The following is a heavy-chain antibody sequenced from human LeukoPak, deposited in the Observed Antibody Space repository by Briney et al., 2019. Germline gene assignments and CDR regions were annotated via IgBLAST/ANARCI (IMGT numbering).Heavy chain of an antibody. CDR2: ISNNGGST. D-gene: IGHD2-2*01. CDR3: ARYRCSSTSCFVDY. V-gene: IGHV3-64*01. CDR1: GFTFSNYA. Sequence: GGSLRLSCAASGFTFSNYAMYWVRQAPGKGLDYVSAISNNGGSTYYANSVKGRFTISRDNSKNTLYLQMGSLRPEDMAVYYCARYRCSSTSCFVDYWGQGTLVTVSA. J-gene: IGHJ4*02.